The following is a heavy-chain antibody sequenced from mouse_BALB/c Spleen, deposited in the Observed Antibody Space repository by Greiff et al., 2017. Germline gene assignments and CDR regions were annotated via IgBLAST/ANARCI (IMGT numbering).Heavy chain of an antibody. D-gene: IGHD2-1*01. V-gene: IGHV1S81*02. CDR3: ARAGYYGNYPYAMDY. J-gene: IGHJ4*01. CDR1: GYTFTSYW. Sequence: VQLQQPGAELVKPGASVKLSCKASGYTFTSYWMHWVKQRPGQGLEWIGEINPSNGRTNYNEKFKSKATLTVDKSSSTAYMQLSSLTSEDSAVYYCARAGYYGNYPYAMDYWGQGTSVTVSS. CDR2: INPSNGRT.